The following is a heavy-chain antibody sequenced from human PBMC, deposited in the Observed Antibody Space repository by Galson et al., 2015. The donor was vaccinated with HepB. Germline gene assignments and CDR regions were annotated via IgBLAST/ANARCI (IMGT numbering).Heavy chain of an antibody. J-gene: IGHJ3*02. CDR1: GFTFSGSA. CDR2: IRSKANSYAT. Sequence: SLRLSCAASGFTFSGSAMHWVRQASGKGLEWVGRIRSKANSYATAYAASVKGRFTISRDDSKNTAYLQMNSLKTEDTAVYYCTRGGRTLDQKGDDIWGQGTMVTVSS. CDR3: TRGGRTLDQKGDDI. D-gene: IGHD2-15*01. V-gene: IGHV3-73*01.